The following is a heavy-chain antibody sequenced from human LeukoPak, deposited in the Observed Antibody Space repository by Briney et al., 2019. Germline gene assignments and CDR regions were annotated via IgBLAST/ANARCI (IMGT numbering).Heavy chain of an antibody. J-gene: IGHJ5*02. CDR2: ISSSSSYM. CDR3: ARDLFAGGELRIEQQLLGNWFDP. Sequence: GGSLRLSCAAFGFTFSTYSMNWVRQAPGKGLEWVSSISSSSSYMYYADSVKGRFTISRDNAKNSLYLQMNSLRAEDTAVYYCARDLFAGGELRIEQQLLGNWFDPWGQGTLVTVSS. V-gene: IGHV3-21*01. CDR1: GFTFSTYS. D-gene: IGHD6-13*01.